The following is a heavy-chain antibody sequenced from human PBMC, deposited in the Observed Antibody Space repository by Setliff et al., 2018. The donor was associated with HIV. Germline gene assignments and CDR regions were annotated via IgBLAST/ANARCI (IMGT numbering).Heavy chain of an antibody. CDR1: GFIFSTYS. D-gene: IGHD2-21*02. CDR3: ARALTAFLPAGKGGHYMDV. CDR2: ISSDSSHI. V-gene: IGHV3-21*01. J-gene: IGHJ6*03. Sequence: GESLKISCVASGFIFSTYSMNWVRQAPGKGLEWVSSISSDSSHIYFADSVKGRVTFSRDNAKKSLSLQVNNLRADDTAVYYCARALTAFLPAGKGGHYMDVWGRGTTVTVSS.